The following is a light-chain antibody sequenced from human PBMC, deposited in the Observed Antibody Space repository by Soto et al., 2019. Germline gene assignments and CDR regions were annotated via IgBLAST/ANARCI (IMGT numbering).Light chain of an antibody. V-gene: IGKV1-39*01. Sequence: DIQMTQSPSSLSASVGDRVTITCRASQGISTYLVWYQQRQGRAPKLLIYDASSLLSGVPSRFSGSGSGTDFTLTISSLQPEDCATYDCQQSYRTPYTFGQGTKLETK. CDR1: QGISTY. CDR3: QQSYRTPYT. CDR2: DAS. J-gene: IGKJ2*01.